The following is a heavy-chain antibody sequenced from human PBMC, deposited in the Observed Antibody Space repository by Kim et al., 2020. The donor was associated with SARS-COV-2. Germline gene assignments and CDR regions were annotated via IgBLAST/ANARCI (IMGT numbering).Heavy chain of an antibody. V-gene: IGHV6-1*01. CDR3: ARGGEGWFDP. CDR2: YN. D-gene: IGHD3-16*01. Sequence: YNAYAVSVKSRITINPDTSKTQFSLQLNSVTPEDTAVYYCARGGEGWFDPWGQGTLVTVSS. J-gene: IGHJ5*02.